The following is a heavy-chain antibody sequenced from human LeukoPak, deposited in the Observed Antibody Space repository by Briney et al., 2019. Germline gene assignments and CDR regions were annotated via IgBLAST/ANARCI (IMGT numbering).Heavy chain of an antibody. CDR3: AQSDYDFWSGPYYMDV. V-gene: IGHV3-7*03. CDR2: IKQDGSEK. J-gene: IGHJ6*03. Sequence: GGSLRLSCAASGFTFSSYWMSWVRQAPGKGLEWVANIKQDGSEKYYVDSVKGRFTISRDNAKNSLYLQMNSLRAEDTAVYYCAQSDYDFWSGPYYMDVCGKGTTVTVSS. CDR1: GFTFSSYW. D-gene: IGHD3-3*01.